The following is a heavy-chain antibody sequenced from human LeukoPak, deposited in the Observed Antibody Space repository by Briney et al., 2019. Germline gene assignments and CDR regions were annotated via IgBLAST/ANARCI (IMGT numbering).Heavy chain of an antibody. D-gene: IGHD3-16*01. CDR1: GYTFTGYY. V-gene: IGHV1-2*02. J-gene: IGHJ4*02. Sequence: ASVKVSCKASGYTFTGYYIHWVRQAPGQGLEWMGWINPNSGGTNYAQKFQGRVTMTRDTSINTAYMELSRLRSDDTAVYYCAKTPPVSPYYFDYWGQGTPVTVSS. CDR3: AKTPPVSPYYFDY. CDR2: INPNSGGT.